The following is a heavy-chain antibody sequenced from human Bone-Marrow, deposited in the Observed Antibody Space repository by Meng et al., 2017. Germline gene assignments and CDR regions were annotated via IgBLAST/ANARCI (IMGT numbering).Heavy chain of an antibody. D-gene: IGHD5-18*01. J-gene: IGHJ4*02. V-gene: IGHV4-61*02. CDR3: ARESTRYTDT. CDR1: GGSISSGSYY. Sequence: SETLSLTCTVSGGSISSGSYYWGWIRQPAGKGLEWIGRIYASGSTNYSPSLKSRVTISVDTSKNQFSLKLSSVTAADTAVYFCARESTRYTDTWGQGTLVTVSS. CDR2: IYASGST.